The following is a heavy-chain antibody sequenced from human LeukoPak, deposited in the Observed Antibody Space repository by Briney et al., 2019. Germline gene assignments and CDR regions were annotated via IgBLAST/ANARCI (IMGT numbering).Heavy chain of an antibody. CDR1: GGSISSYY. CDR3: ARGGTMVRGVITYYYYYYMDV. D-gene: IGHD3-10*01. Sequence: SETLSLTCTVSGGSISSYYWSWIRQPAGKGLEWIGRIYISGSGSTNYNPSLKSRVTMSVDTSKNQFSLKLSSVTAADTAVYYCARGGTMVRGVITYYYYYYMDVWGKGTTVTVSS. CDR2: IYISGSGST. J-gene: IGHJ6*03. V-gene: IGHV4-4*07.